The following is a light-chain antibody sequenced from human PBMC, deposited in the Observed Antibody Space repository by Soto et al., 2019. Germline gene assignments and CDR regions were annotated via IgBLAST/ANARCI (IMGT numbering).Light chain of an antibody. Sequence: QSVLTQPASVSGSPGQSITISCTGTSNDVGAYNYVSWYQHHPGKAPKLMIYDVSNRPSGVSDRFSGSKSDNTASLTISGLQADDEADYYCSSYTSSSTLVFGGGTKVTVL. CDR2: DVS. CDR3: SSYTSSSTLV. CDR1: SNDVGAYNY. J-gene: IGLJ2*01. V-gene: IGLV2-14*03.